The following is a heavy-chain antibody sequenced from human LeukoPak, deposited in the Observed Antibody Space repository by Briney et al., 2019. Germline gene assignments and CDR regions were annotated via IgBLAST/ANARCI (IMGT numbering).Heavy chain of an antibody. CDR2: ISAYNGNT. CDR1: GYTFTSYG. D-gene: IGHD5-18*01. J-gene: IGHJ6*02. CDR3: ARDRRTAMVTDYYYGMDV. Sequence: ASVKVSCKASGYTFTSYGIGWVRQAPGQGLEWMGWISAYNGNTNYAQKLQGRVTMTTDTSTSTAYMELRSLRSDDTAVYYCARDRRTAMVTDYYYGMDVWGQGTTVTVSS. V-gene: IGHV1-18*01.